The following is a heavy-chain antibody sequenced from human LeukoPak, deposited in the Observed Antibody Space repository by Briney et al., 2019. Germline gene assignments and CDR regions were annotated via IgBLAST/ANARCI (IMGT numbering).Heavy chain of an antibody. V-gene: IGHV1-24*01. Sequence: ASVKVSCKVSGRTLSDLSIHWLRQPPGKGLEWLGGSDPEDGERIYAQMFQGRVTMTEDTSIDTAYMELSSLRSEDTAVYYCVTGLTTMAVDYFDYWGQGTLVTVSP. D-gene: IGHD5-18*01. CDR1: GRTLSDLS. CDR3: VTGLTTMAVDYFDY. J-gene: IGHJ4*02. CDR2: SDPEDGER.